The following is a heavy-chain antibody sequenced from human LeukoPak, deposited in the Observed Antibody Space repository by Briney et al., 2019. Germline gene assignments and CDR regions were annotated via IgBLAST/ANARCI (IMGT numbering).Heavy chain of an antibody. CDR3: ASGYQNGEFDY. CDR1: GGSFSGYY. Sequence: SETLSLTCAVYGGSFSGYYWSWIRQPPGKGLEWIGEINHSGSTNYNPSLKSRVTISVDTSKNQFSLKLSSVTAADTAVYYCASGYQNGEFDYWGQGTLVTVSS. V-gene: IGHV4-34*01. D-gene: IGHD7-27*01. J-gene: IGHJ4*02. CDR2: INHSGST.